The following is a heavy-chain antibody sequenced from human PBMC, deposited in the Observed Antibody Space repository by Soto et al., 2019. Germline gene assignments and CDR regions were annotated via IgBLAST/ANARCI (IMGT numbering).Heavy chain of an antibody. J-gene: IGHJ6*02. CDR1: GYTFTSYG. D-gene: IGHD3-9*01. CDR2: ISAYNGNT. CDR3: ARDRKYYDILTGYLIYYYGMDV. V-gene: IGHV1-18*01. Sequence: ASVKVSCKASGYTFTSYGISWVRQAPGQGLEWMGWISAYNGNTNYAQKLQGRVTMTTDTSTSTAYMELRSLRSDDTAVYYCARDRKYYDILTGYLIYYYGMDVWGQGTTVTVSS.